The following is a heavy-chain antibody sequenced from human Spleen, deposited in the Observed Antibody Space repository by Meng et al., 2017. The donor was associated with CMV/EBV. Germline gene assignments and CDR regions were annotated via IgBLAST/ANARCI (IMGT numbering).Heavy chain of an antibody. V-gene: IGHV3-21*01. CDR3: ATVRGEYSSSSLSNWFDP. D-gene: IGHD6-6*01. CDR1: GFTFSSYS. CDR2: ISSSSSYI. J-gene: IGHJ5*02. Sequence: GGSLRLSCAASGFTFSSYSMNWVRQAPGKGLEWVSSISSSSSYIYYADSVKGRFTISRDNAKNSLYLQMNSLRAEDTAVYYCATVRGEYSSSSLSNWFDPWGQGTQVTVSS.